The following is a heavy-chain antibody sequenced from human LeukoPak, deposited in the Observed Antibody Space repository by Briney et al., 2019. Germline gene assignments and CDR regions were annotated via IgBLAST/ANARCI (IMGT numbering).Heavy chain of an antibody. CDR3: ARAWVYDFWSCYPYYFDY. Sequence: GGSLRLSCAASGFTVSRNYMSWVRQAPGKGLEWGSVLYSGGRTYYADSAEGQSTFPRDNSKNTLNLQMNSLKAEDTAVYYCARAWVYDFWSCYPYYFDYWGQGTLVTVSS. V-gene: IGHV3-66*02. J-gene: IGHJ4*02. D-gene: IGHD3-3*01. CDR2: LYSGGRT. CDR1: GFTVSRNY.